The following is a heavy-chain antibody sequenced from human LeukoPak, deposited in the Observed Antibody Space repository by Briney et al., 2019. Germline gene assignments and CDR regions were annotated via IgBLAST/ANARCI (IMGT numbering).Heavy chain of an antibody. D-gene: IGHD2-2*01. J-gene: IGHJ3*02. V-gene: IGHV1-69*01. CDR1: GGTFSSYA. CDR3: ARGEYQLLGDAFDI. CDR2: IIPIFGTA. Sequence: SVKVSCKASGGTFSSYAISWVRQAPGQGLEWSGGIIPIFGTANYAQKFQGRVTITADESTSTAYMGLSSLRSEDTTVYYCARGEYQLLGDAFDIWGQGTMVTVSS.